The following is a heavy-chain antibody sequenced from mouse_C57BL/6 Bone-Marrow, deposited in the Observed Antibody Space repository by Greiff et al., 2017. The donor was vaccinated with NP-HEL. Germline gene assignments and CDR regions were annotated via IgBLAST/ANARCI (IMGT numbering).Heavy chain of an antibody. V-gene: IGHV7-3*01. J-gene: IGHJ1*03. Sequence: EVQGVESGGGLVQPGGSLSLSCAASGFTFTDYYMSWVRQPPGKALEWLGFIRNKANGYTTEYSASVKGRFTISRDNSQSILYLQMNALRAEDSATYYCARYRYYYGSSYEYFDVWGTGTTVTVSS. CDR1: GFTFTDYY. CDR2: IRNKANGYTT. D-gene: IGHD1-1*01. CDR3: ARYRYYYGSSYEYFDV.